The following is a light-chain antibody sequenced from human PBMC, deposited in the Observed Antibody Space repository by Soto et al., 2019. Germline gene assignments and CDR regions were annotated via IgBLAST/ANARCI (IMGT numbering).Light chain of an antibody. CDR3: SSYTGSNTV. Sequence: QSALTQPASVSGSPGQSITISCTGTSSDVGGYSYVSWYQQHPGKAPKLMIYDVSNRPSGVSNRFSGSKSGNTASLTISGLRTEDEADYHCSSYTGSNTVFGGGTKLTVL. CDR1: SSDVGGYSY. V-gene: IGLV2-14*03. J-gene: IGLJ2*01. CDR2: DVS.